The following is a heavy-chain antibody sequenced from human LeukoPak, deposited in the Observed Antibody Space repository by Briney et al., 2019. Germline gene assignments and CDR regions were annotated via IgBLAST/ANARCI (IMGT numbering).Heavy chain of an antibody. J-gene: IGHJ4*02. Sequence: GGSLRLSCAASGFTFSSYGMHWVRQAPGKGLEWVAFIRYDGSNKYYADSVKGRFTISRDNAKNSLYLQMNSLRAEDTAVYYCARGIAGPSGSWGQGTLVTVSS. CDR3: ARGIAGPSGS. CDR2: IRYDGSNK. CDR1: GFTFSSYG. V-gene: IGHV3-30*02. D-gene: IGHD2-21*01.